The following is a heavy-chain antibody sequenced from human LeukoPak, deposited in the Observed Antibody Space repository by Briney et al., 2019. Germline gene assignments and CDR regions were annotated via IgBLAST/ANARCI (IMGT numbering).Heavy chain of an antibody. CDR1: GFTFDDYA. J-gene: IGHJ6*02. CDR3: AKDDGSGANYYYGMDV. D-gene: IGHD3-10*01. Sequence: GRSLRLSCAASGFTFDDYAMHWVRQAPGKGLEWDSGISWNSGSIGYADSVKGRFTISRDNAKNSLYLQMNSLRAEDTALYYCAKDDGSGANYYYGMDVWGQGTTVTVSS. V-gene: IGHV3-9*01. CDR2: ISWNSGSI.